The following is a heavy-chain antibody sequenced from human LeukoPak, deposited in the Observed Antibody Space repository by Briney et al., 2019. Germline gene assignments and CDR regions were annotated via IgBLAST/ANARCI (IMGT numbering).Heavy chain of an antibody. D-gene: IGHD5-18*01. CDR3: ARGKVGYNYFDY. CDR1: GFTFSTYS. CDR2: ISSSSGYI. Sequence: GGSLRLSCAASGFTFSTYSMNWVRQAPGKGLEWVSSISSSSGYIHYADSVKGRFTISRDNAKNSLYLQMHSLRDTDSAVYYCARGKVGYNYFDYWGQGTLVTVSS. J-gene: IGHJ4*02. V-gene: IGHV3-21*01.